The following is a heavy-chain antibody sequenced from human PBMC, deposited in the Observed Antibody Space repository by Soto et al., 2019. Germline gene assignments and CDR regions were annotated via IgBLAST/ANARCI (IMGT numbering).Heavy chain of an antibody. Sequence: LPETLSLTCAVSGGSISSSNWWSWVRQPPGKGLEWIGEIYHSGSTNYNPSLKSRVTISVDKSKNQFSLKLSSVTAADTAVYYCALTGARRSYFDYWGQGTLVTVSS. J-gene: IGHJ4*02. CDR3: ALTGARRSYFDY. CDR2: IYHSGST. D-gene: IGHD1-20*01. V-gene: IGHV4-4*03. CDR1: GGSISSSNW.